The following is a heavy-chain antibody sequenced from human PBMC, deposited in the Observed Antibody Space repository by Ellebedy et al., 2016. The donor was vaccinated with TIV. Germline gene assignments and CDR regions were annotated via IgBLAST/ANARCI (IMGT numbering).Heavy chain of an antibody. D-gene: IGHD4/OR15-4a*01. V-gene: IGHV1-18*01. CDR1: GYTFTSYG. J-gene: IGHJ4*02. CDR2: ISAYNGNT. CDR3: ATVTVTMELGFDY. Sequence: AASVKVSCKASGYTFTSYGISWVRQAPRQGLEWMGWISAYNGNTNYAQKLQGRVTMTTDTSTSTAYMELRSLRSDDTAVYYCATVTVTMELGFDYWGQGTLVTVSS.